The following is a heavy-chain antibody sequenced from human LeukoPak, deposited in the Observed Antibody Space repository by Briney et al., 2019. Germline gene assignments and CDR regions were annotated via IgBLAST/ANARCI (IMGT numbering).Heavy chain of an antibody. Sequence: GGSLRLSCAASGFTVSSNYMSWVRQAPGKGLEWVSAISGSGGSTCYADSVKGRFTISRDNSKNTLYLQMNSLRAEDTAVYYCAKERAYIAVAGPFDYWGQGTLVTVSS. CDR2: ISGSGGST. V-gene: IGHV3-23*01. CDR1: GFTVSSNY. D-gene: IGHD6-19*01. J-gene: IGHJ4*02. CDR3: AKERAYIAVAGPFDY.